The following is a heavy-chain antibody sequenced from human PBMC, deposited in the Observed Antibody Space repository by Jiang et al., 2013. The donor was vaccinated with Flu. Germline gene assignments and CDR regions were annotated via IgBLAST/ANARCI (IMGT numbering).Heavy chain of an antibody. D-gene: IGHD1-26*01. V-gene: IGHV5-51*01. CDR1: GYSFSNFW. CDR3: ARHVPSGTHHRYFDY. J-gene: IGHJ4*02. Sequence: SGYSFSNFWIVWVRQMPGKGLEWMGIINPRDSYTKYSPSLQGQVTISADESISTAFLQWSSLEASDTAMYYCARHVPSGTHHRYFDYWGQGTLVTVSS. CDR2: INPRDSYT.